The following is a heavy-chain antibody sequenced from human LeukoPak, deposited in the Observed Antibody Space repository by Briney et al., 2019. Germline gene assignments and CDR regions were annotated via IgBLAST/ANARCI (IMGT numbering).Heavy chain of an antibody. D-gene: IGHD3-22*01. Sequence: GGSLRLSCAASGFTFSSYDMPWVRQATGKGLEWVSAIGTAGDTYYPGSVKGRFTISRENAKNSLYLQMNSLRAGDTAVYYCARGRTYYYDSSGYAATHPFDYWGQGTLVTVSS. CDR1: GFTFSSYD. CDR2: IGTAGDT. J-gene: IGHJ4*02. V-gene: IGHV3-13*04. CDR3: ARGRTYYYDSSGYAATHPFDY.